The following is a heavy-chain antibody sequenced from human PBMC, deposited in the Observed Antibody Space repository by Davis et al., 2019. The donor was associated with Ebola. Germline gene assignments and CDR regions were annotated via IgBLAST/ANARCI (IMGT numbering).Heavy chain of an antibody. Sequence: MPSETLSLTCTVSGGSISSSSYYWGWIRQPPGKGLEWIGSIYYSGSTNYNPSLKSRVTISVDTSKNQFSLKLSSVTAADTAVYYCARDFGVGWFDPWGQGTLVTVSS. D-gene: IGHD3-3*01. V-gene: IGHV4-39*07. CDR2: IYYSGST. J-gene: IGHJ5*02. CDR3: ARDFGVGWFDP. CDR1: GGSISSSSYY.